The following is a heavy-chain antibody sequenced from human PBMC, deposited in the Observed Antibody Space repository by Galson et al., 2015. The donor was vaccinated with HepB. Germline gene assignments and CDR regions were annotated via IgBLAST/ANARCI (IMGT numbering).Heavy chain of an antibody. D-gene: IGHD3-10*01. CDR3: ARDFSGSYYTLGAFDI. V-gene: IGHV1-18*04. Sequence: SVKVSCKASGYTFTSYGISWVRQAPGQGLEWMGWISAYNGNTNYAQKLQGRVTMTTDTSTSTAYMELRSLRSDDTAVYYCARDFSGSYYTLGAFDIWGQGTMVTVSS. J-gene: IGHJ3*02. CDR1: GYTFTSYG. CDR2: ISAYNGNT.